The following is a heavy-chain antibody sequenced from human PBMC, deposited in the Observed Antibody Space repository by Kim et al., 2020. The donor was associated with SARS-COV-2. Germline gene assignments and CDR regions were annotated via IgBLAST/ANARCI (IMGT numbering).Heavy chain of an antibody. Sequence: ASVKVSCKATGYNFNDYFKHWVRQAPGQGFEWMGWVNPKDGGTNFAQKFQDRVFMTRDSSINTAYMELSRLGSDDTAVYFCARGPTWATDYWGQGTLVAV. D-gene: IGHD5-12*01. J-gene: IGHJ4*02. CDR1: GYNFNDYF. V-gene: IGHV1-2*02. CDR2: VNPKDGGT. CDR3: ARGPTWATDY.